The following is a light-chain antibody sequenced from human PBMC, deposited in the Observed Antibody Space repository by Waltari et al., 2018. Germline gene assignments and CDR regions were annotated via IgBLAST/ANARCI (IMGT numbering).Light chain of an antibody. V-gene: IGLV3-25*03. J-gene: IGLJ3*02. CDR2: KDS. CDR3: QSADSSGTYWV. CDR1: ALPKQY. Sequence: SYELTQPPSVSVSPGQTARITCSGDALPKQYAYWYQQKPGQAPVLVIYKDSERPSVICFFFFFSCCWTTVTLTISGVQAEDEADYYCQSADSSGTYWVFGGGTKLTVL.